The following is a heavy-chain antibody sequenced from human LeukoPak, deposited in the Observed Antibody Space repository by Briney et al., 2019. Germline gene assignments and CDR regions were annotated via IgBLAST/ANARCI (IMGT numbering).Heavy chain of an antibody. Sequence: GGSLRLSCAASGFTFDDYAMNWVRQAPGKGLEWVSDINWSGGSTHYAHSVKGRFTISRDNAKNSLYLQMNSLRAEDTAVYYCARDRARIAVAGTKATGRPLDYWGQGTLVTVSS. V-gene: IGHV3-20*04. D-gene: IGHD6-19*01. J-gene: IGHJ4*02. CDR2: INWSGGST. CDR3: ARDRARIAVAGTKATGRPLDY. CDR1: GFTFDDYA.